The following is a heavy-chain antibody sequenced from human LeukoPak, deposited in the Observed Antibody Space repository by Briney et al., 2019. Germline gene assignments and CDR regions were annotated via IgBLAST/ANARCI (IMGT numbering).Heavy chain of an antibody. V-gene: IGHV3-48*04. CDR2: ISGRATNT. CDR1: GYPFSNYG. J-gene: IGHJ4*02. Sequence: GGSLRLSCAASGYPFSNYGMDWVRQTPGRGLEWISYISGRATNTEYADSVKARFTISRDNAKNALYLQMNSLRAEDTAVYYCFGQGHITYYFDYWGPGTLVTVSS. CDR3: FGQGHITYYFDY. D-gene: IGHD2-21*01.